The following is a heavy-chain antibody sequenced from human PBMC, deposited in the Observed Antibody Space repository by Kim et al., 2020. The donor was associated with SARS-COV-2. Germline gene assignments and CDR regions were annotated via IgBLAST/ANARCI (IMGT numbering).Heavy chain of an antibody. J-gene: IGHJ4*02. Sequence: SETLSLTCTVSGGSISSSSYYWGWIRQPPGKGLGWIGSIYYSGSTYYNPSLKSRVTISVDTSKNQFSLKVSSVTAADTAVYYCARHLACDYWGQGTLVTVSS. CDR2: IYYSGST. CDR3: ARHLACDY. D-gene: IGHD3-16*01. CDR1: GGSISSSSYY. V-gene: IGHV4-39*01.